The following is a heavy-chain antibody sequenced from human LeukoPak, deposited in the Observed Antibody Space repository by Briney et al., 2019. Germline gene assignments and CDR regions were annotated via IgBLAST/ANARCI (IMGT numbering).Heavy chain of an antibody. CDR2: IYHSGST. V-gene: IGHV4-4*02. D-gene: IGHD1-7*01. CDR1: GASISSGNW. J-gene: IGHJ5*02. CDR3: ARDSNNWIYGWFDP. Sequence: SGTLSLTCDVSGASISSGNWWSWVRQPPGKGLEWIGDIYHSGSTNYNPSLRSRVTISVDTSKNQFSLKLSSVTAADTAVYYCARDSNNWIYGWFDPWGQGTLVTVSS.